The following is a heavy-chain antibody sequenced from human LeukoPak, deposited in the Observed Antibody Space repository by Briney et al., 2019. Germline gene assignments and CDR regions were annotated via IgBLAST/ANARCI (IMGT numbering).Heavy chain of an antibody. Sequence: PSETLSLTCTVSGRSISSYYWSWIRQPPGKGLEWLGYIYYSGSTNYNPSHKRRLTIPLDTSKHQFSLQLSSVTAADTAVYYCARASDFWSGYRAGGRYFDYWGQGTLVSVS. CDR1: GRSISSYY. J-gene: IGHJ4*02. D-gene: IGHD3-3*01. V-gene: IGHV4-59*01. CDR3: ARASDFWSGYRAGGRYFDY. CDR2: IYYSGST.